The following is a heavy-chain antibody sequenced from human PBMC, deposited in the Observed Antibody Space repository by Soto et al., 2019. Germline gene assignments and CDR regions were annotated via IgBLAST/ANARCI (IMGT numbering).Heavy chain of an antibody. Sequence: PSETLSLTCAVSGGSISSSNWWSWVRQPPGKGLEWIGEIYHSGSTNYNPSLKGRVTISVDKSKNQFSLKPSSVTAADTAVYYCAILLEGGYPRHFDYWGQGTLVTVSS. CDR2: IYHSGST. J-gene: IGHJ4*02. CDR3: AILLEGGYPRHFDY. CDR1: GGSISSSNW. V-gene: IGHV4-4*02. D-gene: IGHD3-16*02.